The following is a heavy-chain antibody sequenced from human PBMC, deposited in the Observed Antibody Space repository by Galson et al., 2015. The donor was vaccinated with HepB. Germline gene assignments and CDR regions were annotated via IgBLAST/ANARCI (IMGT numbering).Heavy chain of an antibody. CDR2: IVVGSGNT. Sequence: SVKVSCKVSEYTLTELSMQWVRQARGQRLEWIGWIVVGSGNTNYAQKFQERVTITRDMSTSTAYMELSSLRSEDTAVYYCAADRSDRSSTSCLTGTYYYGMDVWGQGTTVTVSS. V-gene: IGHV1-58*02. D-gene: IGHD2-2*01. CDR3: AADRSDRSSTSCLTGTYYYGMDV. CDR1: EYTLTELS. J-gene: IGHJ6*02.